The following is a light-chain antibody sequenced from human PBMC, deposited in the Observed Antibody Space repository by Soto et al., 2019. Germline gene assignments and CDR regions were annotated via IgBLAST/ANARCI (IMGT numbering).Light chain of an antibody. J-gene: IGKJ1*01. Sequence: EIVLTQSPGTLSLSPGERATLSCRASQSVTSNYLAWYQQKPGQAPRLLIYGASSRATGIPYRISGSGSGTDFTVTINLLESEDFAVYYCQQYGNSRWTFGGGTKVEMK. CDR2: GAS. V-gene: IGKV3-20*01. CDR1: QSVTSNY. CDR3: QQYGNSRWT.